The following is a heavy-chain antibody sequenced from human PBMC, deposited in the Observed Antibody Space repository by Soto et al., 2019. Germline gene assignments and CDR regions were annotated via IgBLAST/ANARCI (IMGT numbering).Heavy chain of an antibody. CDR1: GGSFSGYH. CDR3: ARTYSSSWSPFEY. CDR2: INQSGST. V-gene: IGHV4-34*01. Sequence: QVQLQQWGAGLLKPSETLSLTCAVYGGSFSGYHWSWIRQPPGKGLEWIGEINQSGSTNYNPSLKSRVTISVDTSKNQFSLKLTSVTAADTAVYYCARTYSSSWSPFEYWGQGTLVTVSS. D-gene: IGHD6-13*01. J-gene: IGHJ4*02.